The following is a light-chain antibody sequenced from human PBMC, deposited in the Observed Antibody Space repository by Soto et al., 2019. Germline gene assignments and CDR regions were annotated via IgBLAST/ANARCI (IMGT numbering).Light chain of an antibody. CDR2: GAS. Sequence: IVLTQSPGTLSLSPGEIATLSCRPSQSVTSRYLAWYQQKPGQAPRLIIYGASNRATGIPERFSGSGSGTDFTLTISSLQPEDFAVYYCQQYGTSPITLGQGTRLEIK. J-gene: IGKJ5*01. V-gene: IGKV3-20*01. CDR3: QQYGTSPIT. CDR1: QSVTSRY.